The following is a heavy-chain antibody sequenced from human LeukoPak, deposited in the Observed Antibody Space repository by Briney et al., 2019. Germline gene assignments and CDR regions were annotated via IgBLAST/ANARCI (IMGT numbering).Heavy chain of an antibody. V-gene: IGHV4-59*01. CDR2: IYYSGST. CDR1: GGSISSYY. Sequence: PSETLSLTCTVSGGSISSYYWSWIRQPPGKGLEWIGYIYYSGSTNYNPSLKSRVIISVDTSKNQFSLKLSSVTAADTAVYYCARDNLGYCSGGSCYSDWFDPWGQGTLVTVSS. J-gene: IGHJ5*02. CDR3: ARDNLGYCSGGSCYSDWFDP. D-gene: IGHD2-15*01.